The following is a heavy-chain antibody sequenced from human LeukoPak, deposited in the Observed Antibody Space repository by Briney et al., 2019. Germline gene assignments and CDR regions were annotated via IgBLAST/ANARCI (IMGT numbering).Heavy chain of an antibody. D-gene: IGHD3-22*01. CDR2: IEYDGSDK. V-gene: IGHV3-30*02. Sequence: GGSLRLSCAASGFTFSQKGMHWVRQAPGKGLEWMAFIEYDGSDKYFADSVKGRFTISRDNSKNMLYLQMNSLRAEDTALYYCAKDLHISASCYWGQGALVTVSS. CDR1: GFTFSQKG. J-gene: IGHJ4*02. CDR3: AKDLHISASCY.